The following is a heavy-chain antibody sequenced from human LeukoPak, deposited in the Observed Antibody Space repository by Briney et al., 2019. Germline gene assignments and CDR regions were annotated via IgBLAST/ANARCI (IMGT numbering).Heavy chain of an antibody. Sequence: SETLSLTRTVSGGSISSYYWRWIRQPPGRGLEWIGYIYYSGSTNYNPSLKSRVTISVDTSKNQFSLKLSSVTAADTALYYCARNRDGYNLADFDYWGQGILVTVDS. CDR2: IYYSGST. CDR1: GGSISSYY. CDR3: ARNRDGYNLADFDY. J-gene: IGHJ4*02. V-gene: IGHV4-59*01. D-gene: IGHD5-24*01.